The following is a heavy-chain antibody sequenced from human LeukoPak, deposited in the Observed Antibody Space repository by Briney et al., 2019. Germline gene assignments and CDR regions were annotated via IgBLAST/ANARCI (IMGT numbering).Heavy chain of an antibody. D-gene: IGHD1-14*01. CDR3: ASGLNPTYYYAMDV. V-gene: IGHV1-2*02. J-gene: IGHJ6*02. CDR2: INPNSGGT. Sequence: ASVKVSCKASGSTFTGYYMHWVRQAPGQGLEWMGWINPNSGGTNYAQKFQGRVTMTRDTSISTAYMELSRLRSDDTAVYYCASGLNPTYYYAMDVWGQGTTVTVSS. CDR1: GSTFTGYY.